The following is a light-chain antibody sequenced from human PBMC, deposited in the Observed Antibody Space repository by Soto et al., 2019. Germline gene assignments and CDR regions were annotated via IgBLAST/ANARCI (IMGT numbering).Light chain of an antibody. CDR1: RYDVGGYNF. CDR3: SSYTNTNTWL. J-gene: IGLJ3*02. CDR2: EVI. V-gene: IGLV2-14*01. Sequence: QSVLTQPPSVSGSPGQSVTMSCTGTRYDVGGYNFVSWYQQFSCKAPKLMIYEVINLPSGVSNRFSGSKSGNTASLTISGLHAEDEADYYCSSYTNTNTWLFGGGTQLTVL.